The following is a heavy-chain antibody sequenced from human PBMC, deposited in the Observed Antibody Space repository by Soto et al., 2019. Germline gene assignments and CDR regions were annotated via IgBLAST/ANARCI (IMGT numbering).Heavy chain of an antibody. D-gene: IGHD1-26*01. V-gene: IGHV1-18*01. CDR1: RYTFTSYP. Sequence: QVQLVQSGAEVKKPGASVKVSCETSRYTFTSYPISWVRQAPGQGLEWLGWISAYNGNSYYAQKVRGRVTMTTDTSTSTAYMELRSLRSDDTAVYFCARHSGSYYFFDYWGQGTLVTDSS. J-gene: IGHJ4*02. CDR2: ISAYNGNS. CDR3: ARHSGSYYFFDY.